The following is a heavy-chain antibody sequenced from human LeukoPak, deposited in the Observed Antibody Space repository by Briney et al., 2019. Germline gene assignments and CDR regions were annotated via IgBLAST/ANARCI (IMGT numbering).Heavy chain of an antibody. V-gene: IGHV1-69*05. J-gene: IGHJ4*02. CDR1: GGTFSSYA. CDR2: IIPIFGTA. D-gene: IGHD2-2*01. CDR3: ARDSPDIVVVPAAHRGDY. Sequence: ASVKVSCKASGGTFSSYAISWVRQAPGQGLEWMGGIIPIFGTANYAQKFQGRVTITTDESTSTAYMELSSLRSEDTAVYYCARDSPDIVVVPAAHRGDYWGQGTLVTVSS.